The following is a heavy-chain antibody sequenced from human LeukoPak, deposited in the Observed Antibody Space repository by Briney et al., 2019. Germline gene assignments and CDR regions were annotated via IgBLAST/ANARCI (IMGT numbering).Heavy chain of an antibody. Sequence: SETLSLTCAVYGGSFSGYYWSWIRQPPGKGLEWIGEINHSGSTNYNPSLKSRVTISVDTSKNQFSLKLSSVTAADTAVYYCARSPDFYWYFDLWGRGTLVTVSS. CDR3: ARSPDFYWYFDL. V-gene: IGHV4-34*01. J-gene: IGHJ2*01. CDR2: INHSGST. CDR1: GGSFSGYY. D-gene: IGHD3-3*01.